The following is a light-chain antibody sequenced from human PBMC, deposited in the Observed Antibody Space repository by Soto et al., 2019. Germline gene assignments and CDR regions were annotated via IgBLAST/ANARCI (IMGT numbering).Light chain of an antibody. CDR1: QSISSW. Sequence: DIQLTQVPSTLSTTVGDRVTITCRASQSISSWLAWYQQKPGKAPKLLIYKASSLESGVPSRFSGSGSGTEFTLTISSLQPDDFATYYCQQYNSYWTFGQGTRWIS. CDR2: KAS. V-gene: IGKV1-5*03. J-gene: IGKJ1*01. CDR3: QQYNSYWT.